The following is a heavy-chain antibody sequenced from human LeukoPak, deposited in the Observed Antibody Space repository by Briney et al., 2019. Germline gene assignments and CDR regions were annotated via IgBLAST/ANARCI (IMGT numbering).Heavy chain of an antibody. J-gene: IGHJ4*02. CDR2: ISAYNGIT. CDR1: GYTLTSYG. D-gene: IGHD3-22*01. Sequence: ASVKVSCKASGYTLTSYGINWVRQAPGQGLEWMGWISAYNGITNYAQKLQGRVTMTTDTSTSTAYMDLRSLRSDDTAVYYCARGLRYDSSGSLDYWGQGTLVTVSS. CDR3: ARGLRYDSSGSLDY. V-gene: IGHV1-18*01.